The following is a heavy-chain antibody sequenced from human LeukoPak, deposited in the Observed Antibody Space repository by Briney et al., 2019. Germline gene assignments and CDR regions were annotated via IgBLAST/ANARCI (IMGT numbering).Heavy chain of an antibody. V-gene: IGHV4-61*09. CDR1: CGSISSGSYY. CDR3: ARVTTGGYYNY. J-gene: IGHJ4*02. Sequence: SETLSLTCTVSCGSISSGSYYWSWIRQPAGKGLEWIGHIYTSGSTNYNPSLKSRVTISLDTSENHFSLKLSSVTAADTAVYYCARVTTGGYYNYWGQGTLVTVSS. CDR2: IYTSGST. D-gene: IGHD3-22*01.